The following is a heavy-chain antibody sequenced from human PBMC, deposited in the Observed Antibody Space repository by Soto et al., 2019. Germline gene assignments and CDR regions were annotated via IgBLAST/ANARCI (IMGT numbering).Heavy chain of an antibody. D-gene: IGHD6-6*01. J-gene: IGHJ3*02. CDR3: ARVGSSSSSGAFDI. CDR2: IGTAGDT. CDR1: GFTFSSYD. V-gene: IGHV3-13*01. Sequence: EVQLVESGGGLVQPGGSLRLSCAASGFTFSSYDMHWVRQATGKGLEWVSAIGTAGDTYYPGSVKGRFTISRENAKNSLYLQRNSLRAGDTAVYYCARVGSSSSSGAFDIWGQGTMVTVSS.